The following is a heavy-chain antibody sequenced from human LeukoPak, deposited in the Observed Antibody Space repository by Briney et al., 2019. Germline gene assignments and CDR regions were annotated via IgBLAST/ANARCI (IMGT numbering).Heavy chain of an antibody. J-gene: IGHJ4*02. Sequence: GGSLRLSCAASGFTFSNYAMGWVRQAPGKGLEWVSGISGGGGTTYYADSVKGRFIISRDNSKNTLYLQMHSLRAEDTAVYYCAKDRVYYFDSSGYSCDYWGQGSLVTVSS. CDR1: GFTFSNYA. D-gene: IGHD3-22*01. V-gene: IGHV3-23*01. CDR3: AKDRVYYFDSSGYSCDY. CDR2: ISGGGGTT.